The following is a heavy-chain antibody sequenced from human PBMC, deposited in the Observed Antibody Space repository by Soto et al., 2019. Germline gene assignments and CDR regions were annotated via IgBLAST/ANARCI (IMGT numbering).Heavy chain of an antibody. CDR2: INAGNGNT. Sequence: QVQLVQSGAEVKKPGASVKVSCKASGYTFTSYAMHWVRQAPGQRLEWMGWINAGNGNTKYSQKFQGRVTITRDPSASTAYMELSSLRSEDTAVYYCASRIESPYSSSWLYGMDVWGQGTTVTVSS. CDR3: ASRIESPYSSSWLYGMDV. V-gene: IGHV1-3*01. J-gene: IGHJ6*02. CDR1: GYTFTSYA. D-gene: IGHD6-13*01.